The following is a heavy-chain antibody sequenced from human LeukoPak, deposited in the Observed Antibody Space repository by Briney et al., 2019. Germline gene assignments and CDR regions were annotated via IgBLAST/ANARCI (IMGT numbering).Heavy chain of an antibody. J-gene: IGHJ3*02. D-gene: IGHD3-3*01. CDR3: ARAGSGYSFDI. CDR2: VDYSGST. V-gene: IGHV4-59*01. Sequence: KPSETLSLTCTVSGVSISTYYWTWIRQTPGKGLEWIGYVDYSGSTNYNPSLKSRVTISVDTSENQFSLRLSSVTAADSAMYYCARAGSGYSFDIWGQGTLVTVSS. CDR1: GVSISTYY.